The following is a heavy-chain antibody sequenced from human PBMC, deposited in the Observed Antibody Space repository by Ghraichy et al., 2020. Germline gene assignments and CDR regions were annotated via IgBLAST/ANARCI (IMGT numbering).Heavy chain of an antibody. CDR3: ARQPGYSGSYWYFDL. D-gene: IGHD5-12*01. CDR2: VYYSS. CDR1: GASISAYY. V-gene: IGHV4-39*01. Sequence: SQTLSLTCTVSGASISAYYWGWVRQPPGKGLEWIGSVYYSSYYNRSLQSRVSISVDSSKNQLSLTLTPVTAADTATYYCARQPGYSGSYWYFDLWGRGTVVTVSA. J-gene: IGHJ2*01.